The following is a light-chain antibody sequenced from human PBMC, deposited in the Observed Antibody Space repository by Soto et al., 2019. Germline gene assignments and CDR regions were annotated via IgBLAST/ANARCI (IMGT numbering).Light chain of an antibody. CDR2: DAS. J-gene: IGKJ4*01. CDR1: QSVSRS. Sequence: EIVLTQSPVTLSLSPGERATLSCWASQSVSRSLAWYQQKPGQAPRLLIYDASNRAAGIPERFSGSGSGTDFTLTISSLGPEDFAVYCCQHRGNWPLTFGGGTKVEIK. V-gene: IGKV3-11*01. CDR3: QHRGNWPLT.